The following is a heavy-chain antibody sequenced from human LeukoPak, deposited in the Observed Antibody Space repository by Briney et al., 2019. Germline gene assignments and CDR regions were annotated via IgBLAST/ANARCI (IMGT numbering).Heavy chain of an antibody. CDR2: MNPNSGNT. Sequence: GASVKVSCKASGYTFTSYDINWVRQATGQGLEWMGWMNPNSGNTGYAQKFQGRVTMTRNTSISTAYMELSSLRSEDTAVYYCARGGSVVRGWYFDYWGQGTLVTVSS. CDR1: GYTFTSYD. CDR3: ARGGSVVRGWYFDY. D-gene: IGHD3-10*01. V-gene: IGHV1-8*01. J-gene: IGHJ4*02.